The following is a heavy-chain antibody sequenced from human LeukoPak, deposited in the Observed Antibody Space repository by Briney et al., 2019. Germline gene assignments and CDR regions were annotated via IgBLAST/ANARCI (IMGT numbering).Heavy chain of an antibody. CDR3: ARSSRYSSSHFFDY. CDR2: MNPNSGNT. J-gene: IGHJ4*02. V-gene: IGHV1-8*01. CDR1: GYTFTSYD. Sequence: ASVKVSCKASGYTFTSYDINWVRQATGQGLEWMGWMNPNSGNTGYAQKFQGRVTMTRNTSISTAYMELSSLRSEDTAVYYCARSSRYSSSHFFDYWGQGTLVTVSS. D-gene: IGHD6-13*01.